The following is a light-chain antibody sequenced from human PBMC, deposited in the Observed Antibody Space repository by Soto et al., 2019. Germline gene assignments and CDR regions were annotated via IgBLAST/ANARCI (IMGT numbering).Light chain of an antibody. Sequence: DVVLTQSPLSLPVTLGQPASISCRSSQSFVHSDGNTYLHWFQQRPGQSPRRRIYRVSTRDSGVPDRFSGGGSGTDFTLKISRVEAEDVGVYYCMEGTYWPKTFGQGTKLEIK. V-gene: IGKV2-30*02. J-gene: IGKJ2*01. CDR1: QSFVHSDGNTY. CDR2: RVS. CDR3: MEGTYWPKT.